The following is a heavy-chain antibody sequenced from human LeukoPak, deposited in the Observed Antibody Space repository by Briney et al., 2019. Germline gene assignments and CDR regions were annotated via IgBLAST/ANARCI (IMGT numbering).Heavy chain of an antibody. CDR3: VRDTLFNYNLMDF. Sequence: ASVKVSCKTSGFTFTGHYMHWLRQAPGQGLEWMGWINANTGVTHYAVKFQGRVTITRDTSITTAYMELRNLRSDDTAVYYCVRDTLFNYNLMDFWGQGTLVTVSS. CDR1: GFTFTGHY. J-gene: IGHJ4*02. V-gene: IGHV1-2*02. CDR2: INANTGVT. D-gene: IGHD4-11*01.